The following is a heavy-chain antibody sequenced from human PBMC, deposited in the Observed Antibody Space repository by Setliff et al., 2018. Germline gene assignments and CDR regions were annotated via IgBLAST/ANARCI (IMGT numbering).Heavy chain of an antibody. V-gene: IGHV3-48*04. CDR3: ARDTTSGWMLTN. D-gene: IGHD6-25*01. Sequence: PGGSLRLSCAASGFSFSSYNMNWVRQAPGKGLEWVSHISGSSSTIYYADSVKGRFTISRDNAKNSLYLQMNSLRGEDTAVYYCARDTTSGWMLTNWGQGTLVTVSS. CDR1: GFSFSSYN. J-gene: IGHJ4*02. CDR2: ISGSSSTI.